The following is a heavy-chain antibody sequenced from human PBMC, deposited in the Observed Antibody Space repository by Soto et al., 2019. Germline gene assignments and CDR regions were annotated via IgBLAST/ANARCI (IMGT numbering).Heavy chain of an antibody. J-gene: IGHJ6*02. V-gene: IGHV1-18*01. CDR1: GYTFTRYG. Sequence: ASVKVSCKASGYTFTRYGISWVRQAPGQGLEWMGWISGYNGDTNYAQKFQGRVTMTVDTSTTTAFMELTSLTSDDRAVYYCAKNGQPPYYYYGMDVWGQGTTFTVSS. CDR3: AKNGQPPYYYYGMDV. CDR2: ISGYNGDT. D-gene: IGHD2-8*01.